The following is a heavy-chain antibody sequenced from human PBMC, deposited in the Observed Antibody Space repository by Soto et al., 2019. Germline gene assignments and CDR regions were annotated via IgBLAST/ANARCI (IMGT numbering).Heavy chain of an antibody. D-gene: IGHD4-17*01. Sequence: EVQLVESGGGVVRPGGSLRLSCAASGFTFDDYGMSWVRQAPGKGLEWVSGINWNGGSTGYADSVKGRFTISRDNAKNSLYLQMNSLRAEDTSSYHCARDPEDYGDYNYYYYMDVWGIGITVTDSS. J-gene: IGHJ6*03. CDR2: INWNGGST. CDR3: ARDPEDYGDYNYYYYMDV. CDR1: GFTFDDYG. V-gene: IGHV3-20*01.